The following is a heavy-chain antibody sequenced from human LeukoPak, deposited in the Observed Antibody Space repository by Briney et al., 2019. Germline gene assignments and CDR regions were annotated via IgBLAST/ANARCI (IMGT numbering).Heavy chain of an antibody. J-gene: IGHJ6*03. V-gene: IGHV1-2*02. CDR1: GYTFTSYD. D-gene: IGHD3-3*02. Sequence: GASVKVSCKASGYTFTSYDINWVRQAPGQGLEWMVWINPNSGGTNYAQKFQGRVTMTRDTSISTAYMELSRLRSDDTAVYYCARDPLGQFWSGYYYYYMDVWGKGTTVTVSS. CDR3: ARDPLGQFWSGYYYYYMDV. CDR2: INPNSGGT.